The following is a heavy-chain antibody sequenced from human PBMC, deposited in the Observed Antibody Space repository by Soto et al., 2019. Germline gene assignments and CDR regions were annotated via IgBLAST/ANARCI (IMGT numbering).Heavy chain of an antibody. J-gene: IGHJ6*02. Sequence: QVHVVQSGGEVKKPGASVRVSCTTSGYTFSSYGISWVRQAPGQGLEWLGWISPYDDNTKYAQNLQGRVTMSTDRSTRTDYMQRRSLRPEDTGVYYCARGGYYDSSGSRNYHFYGMDVWGQGTTITVS. D-gene: IGHD3-22*01. CDR3: ARGGYYDSSGSRNYHFYGMDV. CDR2: ISPYDDNT. V-gene: IGHV1-18*01. CDR1: GYTFSSYG.